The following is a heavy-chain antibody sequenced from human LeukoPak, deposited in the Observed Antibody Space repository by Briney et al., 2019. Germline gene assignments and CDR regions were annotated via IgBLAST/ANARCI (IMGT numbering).Heavy chain of an antibody. D-gene: IGHD1-14*01. CDR1: GFIFSDYS. CDR3: ATQQGGNPAY. Sequence: GGSLRLSCTASGFIFSDYSMIWVRQAPGKGLEWVSSISSSSTYIYYADSVKGRFTTSRDNAENSLYLQMNSLRAEDTAVYYCATQQGGNPAYWGQGTLVTVSS. CDR2: ISSSSTYI. V-gene: IGHV3-21*01. J-gene: IGHJ4*02.